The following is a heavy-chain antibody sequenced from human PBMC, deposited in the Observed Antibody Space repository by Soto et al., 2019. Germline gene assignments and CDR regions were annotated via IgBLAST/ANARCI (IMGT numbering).Heavy chain of an antibody. CDR3: ARAASTIIPAVSDF. D-gene: IGHD2-2*01. J-gene: IGHJ4*02. CDR2: VSKSDYT. V-gene: IGHV3-21*01. CDR1: GFPFNNYG. Sequence: GGSLRLSCAVSGFPFNNYGINWVRQAPGKGLEWVSSVSKSDYTYYSDSVKGRFTISRDNAKNSVSLQMNTLRVEDTAVYYCARAASTIIPAVSDFWGQGTLVTVSS.